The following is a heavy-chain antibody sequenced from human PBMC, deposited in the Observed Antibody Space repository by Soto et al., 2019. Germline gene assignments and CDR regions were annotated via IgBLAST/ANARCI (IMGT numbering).Heavy chain of an antibody. CDR3: ARDSGHGDYDY. CDR2: IGTAGDT. D-gene: IGHD4-17*01. CDR1: GFTFSSYS. J-gene: IGHJ4*02. V-gene: IGHV3-13*01. Sequence: PGGSLRLSCAASGFTFSSYSMNWVRQATGKGLEWVSAIGTAGDTYYPGSVKGRFTISRENAKNSLYLQMNSLRAGDTAVYYCARDSGHGDYDYWGQGTLVTVSS.